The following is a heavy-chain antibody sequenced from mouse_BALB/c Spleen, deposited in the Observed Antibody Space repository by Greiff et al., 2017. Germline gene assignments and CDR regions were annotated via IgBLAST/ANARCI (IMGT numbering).Heavy chain of an antibody. CDR2: INPSSGYT. CDR3: AKRDYYGYFDY. Sequence: VQLQQSAAELARPGASVKMSCKASGYTFTSYTMHWVKQRPGQGLEWIGYINPSSGYTEYNQKFKVKTTLTADKSSSTAYMQLSSLTSEDSAVYYCAKRDYYGYFDYWGQGTTLTVSS. D-gene: IGHD1-1*01. J-gene: IGHJ2*01. V-gene: IGHV1-4*02. CDR1: GYTFTSYT.